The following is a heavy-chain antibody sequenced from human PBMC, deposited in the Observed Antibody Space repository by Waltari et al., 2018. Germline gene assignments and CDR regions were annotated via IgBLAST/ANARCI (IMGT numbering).Heavy chain of an antibody. D-gene: IGHD6-19*01. CDR3: ARDHSSGWYTTGTHYFDY. Sequence: QVQLQESGPGLVKPSETLSLTCTVSGGSISSYYWSWIRQPAGKGLEWIGRIYTSGSTNYNPSLKSRVTMSVDTSKNQFSLKLSSVTAADTAVYYCARDHSSGWYTTGTHYFDYWGQGTLVTVSS. CDR1: GGSISSYY. J-gene: IGHJ4*02. V-gene: IGHV4-4*07. CDR2: IYTSGST.